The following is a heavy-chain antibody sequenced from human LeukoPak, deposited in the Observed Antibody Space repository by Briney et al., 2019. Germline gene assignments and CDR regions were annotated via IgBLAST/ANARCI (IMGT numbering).Heavy chain of an antibody. V-gene: IGHV4-34*01. D-gene: IGHD3-3*01. Sequence: SETLSLTCAVYGGSFSGYYWSWIRQPPGKGLEWIGEINRSGSTNYNPSLKSRVTISVDTSKNQFSLKLSSVTAADTAVYYCARASYDFWSGYYTKEYNWFDPWGQGTLVTVSS. J-gene: IGHJ5*02. CDR2: INRSGST. CDR3: ARASYDFWSGYYTKEYNWFDP. CDR1: GGSFSGYY.